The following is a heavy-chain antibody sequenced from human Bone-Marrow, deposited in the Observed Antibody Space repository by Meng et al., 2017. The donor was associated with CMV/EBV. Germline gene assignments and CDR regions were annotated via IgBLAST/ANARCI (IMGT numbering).Heavy chain of an antibody. CDR2: IHYTGST. J-gene: IGHJ4*02. D-gene: IGHD6-13*01. Sequence: VSGASMSGTDHYWAWIRHHPERGLEWIGYIHYTGSTLYKPALRSRLTISIDTSKSQFTLNVTSVTAADTAVYYCVRELMAPAAIDFWGQGTLVTVSS. CDR3: VRELMAPAAIDF. CDR1: GASMSGTDHY. V-gene: IGHV4-31*02.